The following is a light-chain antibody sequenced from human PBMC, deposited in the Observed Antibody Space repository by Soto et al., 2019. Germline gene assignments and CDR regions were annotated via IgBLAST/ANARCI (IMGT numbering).Light chain of an antibody. CDR1: QNIISN. V-gene: IGKV3-15*01. J-gene: IGKJ1*01. CDR2: FAS. Sequence: EIVMTQSPGTLSVSPGERATLSCRASQNIISNLAWYQQKPGQAPRLLIFFASTRVTGIPARFSGSGSGTGFTLTISSLQSEDFGVYYCQQYYSWPRGTFGQGTKVEVK. CDR3: QQYYSWPRGT.